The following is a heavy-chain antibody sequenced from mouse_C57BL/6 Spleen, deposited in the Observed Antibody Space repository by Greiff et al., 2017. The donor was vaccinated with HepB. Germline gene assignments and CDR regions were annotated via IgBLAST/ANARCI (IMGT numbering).Heavy chain of an antibody. Sequence: VQLQQSGAELARPGASVKLSCKASGYTFTSYGISWVKQRTGQGLEWIGEIYPRSGNTYYNEKFKGKATLTADKSSSTAYMALRSLTSEDSAVYFCARWGTTVVAKGYAMDYWGQGTSVTVSS. D-gene: IGHD1-1*01. CDR2: IYPRSGNT. J-gene: IGHJ4*01. CDR3: ARWGTTVVAKGYAMDY. V-gene: IGHV1-81*01. CDR1: GYTFTSYG.